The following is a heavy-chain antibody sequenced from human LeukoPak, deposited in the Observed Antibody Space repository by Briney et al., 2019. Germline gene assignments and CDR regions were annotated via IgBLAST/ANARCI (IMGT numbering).Heavy chain of an antibody. CDR3: ARGGGSWDNYFDY. Sequence: ASVKVSCKASGYSFTSYDINWVRQATGQGLEWIGWMNPNSGNTGYAQKFQGRVSMTRNTSISTAYMELSSLRSEDTAVYYCARGGGSWDNYFDYWGQGTLVTVSS. CDR2: MNPNSGNT. V-gene: IGHV1-8*01. D-gene: IGHD6-13*01. CDR1: GYSFTSYD. J-gene: IGHJ4*02.